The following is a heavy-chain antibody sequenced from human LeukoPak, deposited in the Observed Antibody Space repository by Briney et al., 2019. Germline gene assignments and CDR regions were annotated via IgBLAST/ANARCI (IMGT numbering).Heavy chain of an antibody. CDR1: GYSFSSGYY. Sequence: SETLSLTCAVSGYSFSSGYYWGWIRPPPGKGLEWIGTIYHSGNTYYNPSLKSRVSISVDTSKNQFSLKLTSVTAADTAVYYCASRQQLVTSYYFDYWGRGTLVTVSS. V-gene: IGHV4-38-2*01. CDR2: IYHSGNT. D-gene: IGHD6-13*01. CDR3: ASRQQLVTSYYFDY. J-gene: IGHJ4*02.